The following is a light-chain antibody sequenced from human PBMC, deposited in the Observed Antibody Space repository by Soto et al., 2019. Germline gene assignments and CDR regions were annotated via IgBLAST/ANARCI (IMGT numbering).Light chain of an antibody. CDR3: QQYSSCLRT. CDR2: AAS. V-gene: IGKV1-17*01. Sequence: DILMTQSPSSLSASVGDRVNITCRASQGIKNDLGWYQQIPGKAPKRLIYAASSLQSGVPSRFSGSGSGTEFTLTISSLQPEDLAVYYCQQYSSCLRTFGQGTKVDIK. J-gene: IGKJ1*01. CDR1: QGIKND.